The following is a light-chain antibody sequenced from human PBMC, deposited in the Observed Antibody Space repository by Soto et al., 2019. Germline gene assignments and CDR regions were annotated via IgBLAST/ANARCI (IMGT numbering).Light chain of an antibody. J-gene: IGKJ2*01. V-gene: IGKV3-15*01. CDR1: QSVSSN. CDR2: DAS. Sequence: EIVMTQSPATLSVSPGERATLSCRASQSVSSNLAWFQQKPGQAPRLLIYDASTRATGIPDRFSGSGSGTEFTLTISSLQSEDFAVYCCQQYNNSPDTFGQGTKLEIK. CDR3: QQYNNSPDT.